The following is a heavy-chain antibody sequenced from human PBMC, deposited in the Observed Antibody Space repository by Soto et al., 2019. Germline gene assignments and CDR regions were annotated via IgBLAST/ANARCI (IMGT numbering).Heavy chain of an antibody. Sequence: QVQLVQSGAEVKKPGASVKVSCKASGYTFTSYGISWVRQAPGQGLEWMGWISAYNGNTNYAQKLQGRVTMTTDTSTSTANMGLGSLGFDVTAVYYCARWGGDCSSTSCYGLGAFDIWGQGTMVTVSS. V-gene: IGHV1-18*01. D-gene: IGHD2-2*01. CDR1: GYTFTSYG. CDR3: ARWGGDCSSTSCYGLGAFDI. J-gene: IGHJ3*02. CDR2: ISAYNGNT.